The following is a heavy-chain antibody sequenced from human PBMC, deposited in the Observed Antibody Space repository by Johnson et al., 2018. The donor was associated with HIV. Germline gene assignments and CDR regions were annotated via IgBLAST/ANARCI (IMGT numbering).Heavy chain of an antibody. CDR1: GFTLSSYD. CDR2: IGTTGDT. D-gene: IGHD3-3*01. Sequence: VQLVEYGGGLVQPGGSLRLSCAASGFTLSSYDMHWVRQVTGKGLEWVSSIGTTGDTYYPGSVKGRFTISRENAKNSLYLQMNSLRAEDTALYYCARGTIFGEVDAFDIWGQGTVVTISS. J-gene: IGHJ3*02. V-gene: IGHV3-13*01. CDR3: ARGTIFGEVDAFDI.